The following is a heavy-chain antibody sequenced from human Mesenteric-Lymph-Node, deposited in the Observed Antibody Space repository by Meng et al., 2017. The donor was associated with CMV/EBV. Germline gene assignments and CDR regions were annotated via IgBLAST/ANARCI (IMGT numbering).Heavy chain of an antibody. CDR1: GGSISSSSYY. V-gene: IGHV4-39*07. CDR3: ARRPDYGDYVGFLDY. D-gene: IGHD4-17*01. CDR2: IYYSGST. J-gene: IGHJ4*02. Sequence: SETLSLTCTVSGGSISSSSYYWGWIRQPPGKGLEWIGSIYYSGSTYYNPSLKSRVTISVDMSKNQFSLKLSSVTAADTAVYYCARRPDYGDYVGFLDYWGQGTLVTVSS.